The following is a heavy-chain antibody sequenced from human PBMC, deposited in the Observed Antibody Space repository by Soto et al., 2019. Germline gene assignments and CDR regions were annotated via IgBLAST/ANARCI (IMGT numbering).Heavy chain of an antibody. CDR3: AKDSGSSGLFDY. Sequence: EVQLLESGGGLVQPGGSLRLSCAASGFTFNSHAMGWVRQAPGKGLYWVASISGTGDRTQYADSVKGRFTISRDNSKDTLYLQMNSLRAEDTAVYYCAKDSGSSGLFDYWGQGTLVAVSS. D-gene: IGHD5-12*01. J-gene: IGHJ4*02. V-gene: IGHV3-23*01. CDR1: GFTFNSHA. CDR2: ISGTGDRT.